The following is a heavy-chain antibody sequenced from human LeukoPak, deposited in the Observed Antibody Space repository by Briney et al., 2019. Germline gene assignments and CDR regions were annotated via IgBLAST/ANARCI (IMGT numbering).Heavy chain of an antibody. D-gene: IGHD6-13*01. CDR3: ARDAIAAAGTNWFDP. J-gene: IGHJ5*02. CDR1: GYTFSDYY. CDR2: VNPNSGDT. Sequence: GASVKVSCKASGYTFSDYYMHWVRQAPGQGLEWMGWVNPNSGDTNYAQKFQGRVTMTRDTSISTAYMELSRLRSDDTAVYYCARDAIAAAGTNWFDPWGQGTLVTVSS. V-gene: IGHV1-2*02.